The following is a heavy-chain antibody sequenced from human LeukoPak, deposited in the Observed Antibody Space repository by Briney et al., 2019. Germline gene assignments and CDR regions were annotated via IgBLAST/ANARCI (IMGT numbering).Heavy chain of an antibody. D-gene: IGHD4-17*01. J-gene: IGHJ4*02. CDR3: ARGGRTVTTNFDY. Sequence: SETLSLTCTVSGGSISSYYWSWIRQPSGKGLEWIGYIFYTGSTNYNPSLKSRVTMSVDTSKNQFFLKLSSVTAADTAVYYCARGGRTVTTNFDYWGQGTLVTVSS. CDR1: GGSISSYY. V-gene: IGHV4-59*01. CDR2: IFYTGST.